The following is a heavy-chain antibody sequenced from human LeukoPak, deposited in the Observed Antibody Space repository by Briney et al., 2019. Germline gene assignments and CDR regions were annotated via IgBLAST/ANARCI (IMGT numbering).Heavy chain of an antibody. CDR2: INPDSGDT. Sequence: ASVKVSCKASGSTFIGYYMHWVRQAPGQGLEWMGRINPDSGDTNYAQRFHGRVTTTRDTSNSTAYMELSRLRSDDTAVYYCARSLLGWELEDYWGQGTLVTVSS. CDR1: GSTFIGYY. J-gene: IGHJ4*02. D-gene: IGHD3-10*01. CDR3: ARSLLGWELEDY. V-gene: IGHV1-2*06.